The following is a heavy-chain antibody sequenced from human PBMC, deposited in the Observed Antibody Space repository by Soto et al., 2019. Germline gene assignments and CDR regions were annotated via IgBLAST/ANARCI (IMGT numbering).Heavy chain of an antibody. Sequence: SETLSLTCTVSGGSISSYYWSWIRQPPGKGLEWIGYIYYSGSTNYNPSLKSRVTISVDTSKNQFSLKLSSVTAADTAVYYCARVGDSSGWYRYFDYWGQGTPVTVSS. CDR3: ARVGDSSGWYRYFDY. CDR1: GGSISSYY. J-gene: IGHJ4*02. CDR2: IYYSGST. V-gene: IGHV4-59*01. D-gene: IGHD6-19*01.